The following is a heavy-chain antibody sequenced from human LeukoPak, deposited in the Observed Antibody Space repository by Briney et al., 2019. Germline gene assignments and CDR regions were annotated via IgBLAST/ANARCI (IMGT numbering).Heavy chain of an antibody. CDR2: IKQDGSEK. CDR1: GFTFSSYW. J-gene: IGHJ6*03. V-gene: IGHV3-7*01. CDR3: ARNGEEVPPFSILTGYSLGYYYYYMDV. Sequence: GGSLRLSCAASGFTFSSYWMSWVRQAPGKGLEWVANIKQDGSEKYYVDSVKGRFTISRDNAKNSLYLQMNSLRAEDTAVYYCARNGEEVPPFSILTGYSLGYYYYYMDVWGKGTTVTISS. D-gene: IGHD3-9*01.